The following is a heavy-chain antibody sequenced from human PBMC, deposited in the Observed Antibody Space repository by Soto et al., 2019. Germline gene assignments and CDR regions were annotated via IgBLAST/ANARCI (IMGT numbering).Heavy chain of an antibody. CDR3: AKDVRKDYDTSGYFFDF. CDR1: GGTFSSYG. D-gene: IGHD3-22*01. J-gene: IGHJ4*02. V-gene: IGHV1-69*13. Sequence: SVKVSCKASGGTFSSYGISWLRQAPGQGLEWMGAIIIVFGTTNYAQKFQGRVTITADESTSTVYMELSSLRSEDTAVYYCAKDVRKDYDTSGYFFDFWGQGTQVTVSS. CDR2: IIIVFGTT.